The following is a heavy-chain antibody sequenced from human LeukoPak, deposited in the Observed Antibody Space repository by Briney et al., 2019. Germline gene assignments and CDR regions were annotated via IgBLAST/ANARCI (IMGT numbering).Heavy chain of an antibody. CDR2: IFYSGST. J-gene: IGHJ3*02. D-gene: IGHD3-10*01. CDR1: GGSFSVYY. Sequence: SETLSLTCAVYGGSFSVYYWSWIRQPPGKGLEWIGNIFYSGSTYYSPSLKSRVTISLDTSRNQFSLKLNSVTAADTAVYYCAKSNGYGLVDIWGQGTMVTVSS. CDR3: AKSNGYGLVDI. V-gene: IGHV4-34*12.